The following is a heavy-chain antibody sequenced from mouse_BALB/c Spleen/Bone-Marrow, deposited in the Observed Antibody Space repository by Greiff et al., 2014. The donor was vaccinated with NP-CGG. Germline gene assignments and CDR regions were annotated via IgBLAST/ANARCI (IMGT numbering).Heavy chain of an antibody. CDR2: IDPANGNT. V-gene: IGHV14-3*02. CDR3: AFYYYVSGLFAY. CDR1: GFNIKDTY. D-gene: IGHD1-1*01. Sequence: EVQLVESGAELVKPGASVKLSCTASGFNIKDTYMHWVKQRPEQGLEWIGRIDPANGNTKYDPKFQGKATITADTSSNTAYLQLSSLTSEDTSVYYCAFYYYVSGLFAYWGQGTLVTVSA. J-gene: IGHJ3*01.